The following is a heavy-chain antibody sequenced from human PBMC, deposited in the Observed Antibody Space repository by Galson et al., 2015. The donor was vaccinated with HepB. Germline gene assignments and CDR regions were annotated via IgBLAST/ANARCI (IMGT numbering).Heavy chain of an antibody. CDR3: ARLVGIAAAGTDNWFDP. Sequence: SVKVSCKASGGTFSSYAISWVRQAPGQGLEWMGRIIPILGIANYAQKFQGRVTITADKSTSTAYMELSSLRSEDTAVYYCARLVGIAAAGTDNWFDPWGQGTLVTVSS. D-gene: IGHD6-13*01. CDR2: IIPILGIA. CDR1: GGTFSSYA. J-gene: IGHJ5*02. V-gene: IGHV1-69*04.